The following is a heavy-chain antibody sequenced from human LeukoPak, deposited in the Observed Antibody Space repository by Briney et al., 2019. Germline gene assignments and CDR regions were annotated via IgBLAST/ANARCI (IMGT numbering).Heavy chain of an antibody. V-gene: IGHV3-48*01. Sequence: GGSLRLSCAASGFTFSSYEMNWVRQAPGKGLEWVSYIRSSSTTIYYADSVKGRFTISRDNAKNSLYLQMNSLRAEDTAVYYCARAKRNGFDIWGQGTMVTVSS. J-gene: IGHJ3*02. CDR2: IRSSSTTI. CDR1: GFTFSSYE. CDR3: ARAKRNGFDI.